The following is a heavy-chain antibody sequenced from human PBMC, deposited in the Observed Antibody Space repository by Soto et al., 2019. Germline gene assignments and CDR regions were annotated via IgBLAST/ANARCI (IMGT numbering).Heavy chain of an antibody. V-gene: IGHV4-34*01. D-gene: IGHD4-4*01. CDR1: GGSFSGYY. J-gene: IGHJ2*01. CDR3: ARGNLHPPSWYFDL. Sequence: QVQLQQWGAGLLKPSETLSLTCAVYGGSFSGYYWSWIRQPPGKGLEWIGEINLIGSPNSNPSLKSRVTISVDTSKNQFSLKLSSVTAADTAVYYCARGNLHPPSWYFDLWGRGTLVTVSS. CDR2: INLIGSP.